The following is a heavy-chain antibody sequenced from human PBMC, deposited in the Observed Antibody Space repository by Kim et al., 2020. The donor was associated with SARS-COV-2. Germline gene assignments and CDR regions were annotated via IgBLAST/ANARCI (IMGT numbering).Heavy chain of an antibody. CDR1: GFTFSSYA. Sequence: GGSLRLSCAASGFTFSSYAMSWVRQAPGKGLEWVSAISGSGGSTYYADSVKGRFTISRDNSKNTLYLQMNSLRAEDTAVYYCAKDGLYSSGWPGQPGGMDVWGQGTTVTVSS. CDR3: AKDGLYSSGWPGQPGGMDV. V-gene: IGHV3-23*01. J-gene: IGHJ6*02. D-gene: IGHD6-19*01. CDR2: ISGSGGST.